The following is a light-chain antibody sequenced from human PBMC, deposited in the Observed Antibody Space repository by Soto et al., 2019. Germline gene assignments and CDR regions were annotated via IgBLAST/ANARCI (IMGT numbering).Light chain of an antibody. CDR3: QSYDRSLPVV. J-gene: IGLJ2*01. V-gene: IGLV1-40*01. CDR1: SSNIGARYD. CDR2: GNS. Sequence: QAVVTQPPSVSGAPGQRVTISCTGSSSNIGARYDVHWYQQLPGTAPKLLIYGNSNRPSGVPDRFSGSKSGTSASLAITGLQAQDEAYYYCQSYDRSLPVVFAGGTKLTLL.